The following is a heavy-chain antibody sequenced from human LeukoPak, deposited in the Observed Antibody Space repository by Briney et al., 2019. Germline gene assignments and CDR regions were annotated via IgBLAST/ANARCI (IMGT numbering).Heavy chain of an antibody. J-gene: IGHJ4*02. CDR2: IYYSGST. CDR1: GGSISSSSYY. V-gene: IGHV4-39*07. D-gene: IGHD2/OR15-2a*01. CDR3: ARGEYYFDY. Sequence: SETLSLTCTVSGGSISSSSYYWGWIRQPPGKGLEWIGSIYYSGSTYYNPSLKSRVTISVDTSKNQFSLKLSSVTAADTAVYYCARGEYYFDYWGQGTLVTVSS.